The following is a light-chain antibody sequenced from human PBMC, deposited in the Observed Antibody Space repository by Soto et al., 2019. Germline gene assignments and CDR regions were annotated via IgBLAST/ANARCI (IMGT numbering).Light chain of an antibody. Sequence: DIQMTQSPSTPSASVGDRFTSTCRSSQSISSWLAWYQQKPGKAPKLLIYDASSLESGVPSRFSGRGSGTEFTLTISSLQPDDFATYYCQQYNSYWTFGQGTKVDIK. J-gene: IGKJ1*01. CDR3: QQYNSYWT. V-gene: IGKV1-5*01. CDR2: DAS. CDR1: QSISSW.